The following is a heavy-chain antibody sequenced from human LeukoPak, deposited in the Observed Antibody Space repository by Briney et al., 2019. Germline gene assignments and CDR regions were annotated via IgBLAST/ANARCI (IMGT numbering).Heavy chain of an antibody. V-gene: IGHV4-59*10. J-gene: IGHJ4*02. Sequence: KPSETLSLTCAVYGGSFSGYYWSWIRQPAGKGLEWIGRIYTSGSTNYNPSLKSRVTMSVDTSKNQFSLKLSSVTAADTAVYYCAGDMITFGGVIVTGDYWGQGTLVTVSS. CDR1: GGSFSGYY. CDR3: AGDMITFGGVIVTGDY. CDR2: IYTSGST. D-gene: IGHD3-16*02.